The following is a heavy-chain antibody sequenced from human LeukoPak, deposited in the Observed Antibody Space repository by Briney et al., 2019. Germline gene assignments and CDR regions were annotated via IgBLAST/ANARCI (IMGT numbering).Heavy chain of an antibody. CDR1: GGSFSGYY. Sequence: PSETLSLTCEVLGGSFSGYYWRRIRQPPGKGLECIGIINRSGSTNYNPSLKSRVTISVDRSKNQFSLKLSSVTAADTAVYYCARVNTSGSYWGHWFDPWGQGTLVTVSS. V-gene: IGHV4-34*01. CDR3: ARVNTSGSYWGHWFDP. CDR2: INRSGST. J-gene: IGHJ5*02. D-gene: IGHD1-26*01.